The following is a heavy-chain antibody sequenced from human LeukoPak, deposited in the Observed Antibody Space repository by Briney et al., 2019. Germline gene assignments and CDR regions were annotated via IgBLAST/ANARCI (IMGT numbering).Heavy chain of an antibody. J-gene: IGHJ6*03. Sequence: KPSETLSLTCTVSGGSISSSSYYWGWIRQPPGKGLEWIGSIYYSGSTYYNPSLKSRVTISVDTSKNQFSLKLSSVTAADTAVYYCARDRGGSGWYGNYYYYYMDVWGKGTTVTVSS. D-gene: IGHD6-19*01. CDR3: ARDRGGSGWYGNYYYYYMDV. CDR2: IYYSGST. V-gene: IGHV4-39*07. CDR1: GGSISSSSYY.